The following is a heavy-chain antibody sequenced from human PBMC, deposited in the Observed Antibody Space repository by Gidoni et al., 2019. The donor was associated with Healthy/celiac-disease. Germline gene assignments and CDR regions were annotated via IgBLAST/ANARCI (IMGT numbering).Heavy chain of an antibody. V-gene: IGHV1-69*01. J-gene: IGHJ5*02. Sequence: HVQLVPSFAEVKKPGSSVKVSCKSSGGTFSRYAISWGRQAPGQGLEWMGGIIPIFGTANYAQKVQGRVTITADESTSTAYMELSSLRSEDTAVYYCARDALSADIVLVPAAYNWFDPWGQGTLVTVSS. D-gene: IGHD2-2*01. CDR3: ARDALSADIVLVPAAYNWFDP. CDR1: GGTFSRYA. CDR2: IIPIFGTA.